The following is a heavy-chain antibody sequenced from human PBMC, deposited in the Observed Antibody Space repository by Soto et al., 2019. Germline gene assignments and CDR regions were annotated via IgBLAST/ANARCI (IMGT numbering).Heavy chain of an antibody. CDR1: GGTFSSYA. Sequence: QVQLVQSGAEVKKPGSSVKVSCKASGGTFSSYAISWVRQAPGQGLEWMGGIIPIFGTANYAQKFQGRVTITADESTRTAYMELSSLRSEDTAVYYCARAPIRGYSYGPASVVWYFDLWGRGTLVTVSS. J-gene: IGHJ2*01. V-gene: IGHV1-69*01. D-gene: IGHD5-18*01. CDR2: IIPIFGTA. CDR3: ARAPIRGYSYGPASVVWYFDL.